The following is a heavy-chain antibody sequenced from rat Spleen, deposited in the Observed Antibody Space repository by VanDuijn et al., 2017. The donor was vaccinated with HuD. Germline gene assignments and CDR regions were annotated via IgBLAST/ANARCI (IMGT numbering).Heavy chain of an antibody. Sequence: EVQLVESGGGLVQPGRSLKLSCAASGFTFSNYYMAWVRQAPTKGLEWVASISPSGGSTYYPDSVKGRFTISRDNAKSTQYLQMDSLRSEDTATYYCATATIAAYYFDYWGQGVMVTVSS. CDR3: ATATIAAYYFDY. J-gene: IGHJ2*01. CDR2: ISPSGGST. CDR1: GFTFSNYY. V-gene: IGHV5-27*01. D-gene: IGHD1-2*01.